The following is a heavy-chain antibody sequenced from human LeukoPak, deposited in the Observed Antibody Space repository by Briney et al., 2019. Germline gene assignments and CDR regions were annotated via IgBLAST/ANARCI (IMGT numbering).Heavy chain of an antibody. CDR3: ARVDAAHYFDY. D-gene: IGHD2-15*01. V-gene: IGHV1-46*03. J-gene: IGHJ4*02. CDR1: GYTFTSYY. CDR2: INPSGGST. Sequence: GASVKVSCKASGYTFTSYYMHWLRQAPGQGLEWMGIINPSGGSTSYAQKFQGRVTMTRDTSTSTVYMELSSLRSEDTAVYYCARVDAAHYFDYWGQGTLVTVSS.